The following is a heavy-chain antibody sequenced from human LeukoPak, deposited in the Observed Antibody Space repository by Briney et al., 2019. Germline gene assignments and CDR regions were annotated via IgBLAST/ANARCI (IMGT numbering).Heavy chain of an antibody. CDR3: TTDLEGVLWFGELNWDY. J-gene: IGHJ4*02. CDR2: IKSKTDGGTT. Sequence: GGSLRLSCAASGFTVSSNYMSWVRQAPGKGLEWVGRIKSKTDGGTTDYAAPVKGRFTISRDDSKNTLYLQMNSLKTEDTAVYYCTTDLEGVLWFGELNWDYWGQGTLVTVSS. CDR1: GFTVSSNY. V-gene: IGHV3-15*01. D-gene: IGHD3-10*01.